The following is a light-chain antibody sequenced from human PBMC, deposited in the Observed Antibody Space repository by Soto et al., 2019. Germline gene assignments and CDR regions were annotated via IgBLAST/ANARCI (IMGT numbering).Light chain of an antibody. V-gene: IGKV1-6*01. CDR2: AAS. CDR3: LQDYTYPRT. J-gene: IGKJ4*01. Sequence: AIEMTQSPSSLSVSVGDRVTITCRASQGIRHDLGWYQQKPGKAPELLIYAASILQSGVPSRFGGSGSGTDFTLTITSLQPEDFAIYYCLQDYTYPRTFGGGTKVDIK. CDR1: QGIRHD.